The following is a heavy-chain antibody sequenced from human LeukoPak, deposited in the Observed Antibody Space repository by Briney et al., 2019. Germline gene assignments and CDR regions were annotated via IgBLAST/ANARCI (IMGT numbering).Heavy chain of an antibody. J-gene: IGHJ3*02. CDR3: ARVVGAWSRDAFDI. CDR2: IYYSGST. D-gene: IGHD1-26*01. V-gene: IGHV4-30-4*01. CDR1: GGSISSGDYY. Sequence: SETLSLTCTVSGGSISSGDYYWSWIRQPPGKGLEWIGYIYYSGSTYYNPSLKSRVTISVDTSKNQFSLKLSSVTAADTAVYYCARVVGAWSRDAFDIWGQGTMVTVSS.